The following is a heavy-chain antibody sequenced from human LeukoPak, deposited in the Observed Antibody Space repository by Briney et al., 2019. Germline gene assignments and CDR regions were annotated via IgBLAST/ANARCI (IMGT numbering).Heavy chain of an antibody. Sequence: GRSLRLSCAASGFTFSNAWMSWVRQAPGKGLEWVGRIKSKTDGGTTDYAAPVKGRFTISRDDSKNTLYLQMNSLKTEDTAVYYCTTGTLLNYYYYGMDVWGKGTTVTVSS. CDR3: TTGTLLNYYYYGMDV. CDR1: GFTFSNAW. D-gene: IGHD3-10*01. CDR2: IKSKTDGGTT. V-gene: IGHV3-15*01. J-gene: IGHJ6*04.